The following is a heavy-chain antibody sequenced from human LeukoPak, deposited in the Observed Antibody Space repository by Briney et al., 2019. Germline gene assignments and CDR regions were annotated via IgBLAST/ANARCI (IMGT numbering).Heavy chain of an antibody. CDR1: GFTFSSYG. CDR2: ISYDGSNK. CDR3: ARGYCSGGSCYLDAFDI. V-gene: IGHV3-30*03. J-gene: IGHJ3*02. Sequence: PGGSLRLSCAASGFTFSSYGMHWVRQAPGKGLEWVAVISYDGSNKYYADSVKGRFTISRDNSENTLYLQMNSLRAEDTAVYYCARGYCSGGSCYLDAFDIWGQGTMVTVSS. D-gene: IGHD2-15*01.